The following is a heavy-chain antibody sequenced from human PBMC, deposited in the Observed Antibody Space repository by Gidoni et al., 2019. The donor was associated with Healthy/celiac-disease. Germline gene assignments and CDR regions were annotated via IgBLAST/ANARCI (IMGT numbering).Heavy chain of an antibody. CDR3: AKTSYYYDSSGYHATKPTDY. V-gene: IGHV3-23*01. CDR2: ISGSGGST. D-gene: IGHD3-22*01. J-gene: IGHJ4*02. CDR1: VFTFSSYS. Sequence: EVQLLESGGGLVQPGGSLRLSCAASVFTFSSYSMSWVRQAPGKGLEWVSAISGSGGSTYYADSVKGRFTISRDNSKNTLYLQMNSLRAEDTAVYYCAKTSYYYDSSGYHATKPTDYWGQGTLVTVSS.